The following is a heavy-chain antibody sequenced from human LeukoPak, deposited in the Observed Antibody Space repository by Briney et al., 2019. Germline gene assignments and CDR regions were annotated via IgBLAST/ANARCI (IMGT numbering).Heavy chain of an antibody. V-gene: IGHV3-21*01. CDR2: INSSYSHI. Sequence: GGSLRLSCAASGFTFSSYSMNWVRQAPGKGLEWVSSINSSYSHIYYADSVKGRFSISRDNAKNSLYLQMNSLRAEDTAVYYCAKCGAASRTTCQESAFDMWGQGTMVTVSS. J-gene: IGHJ3*02. D-gene: IGHD1-14*01. CDR1: GFTFSSYS. CDR3: AKCGAASRTTCQESAFDM.